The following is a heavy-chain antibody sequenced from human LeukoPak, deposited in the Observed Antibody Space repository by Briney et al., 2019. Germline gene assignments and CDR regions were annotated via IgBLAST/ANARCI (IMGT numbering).Heavy chain of an antibody. J-gene: IGHJ4*02. V-gene: IGHV3-48*01. CDR3: AKDISDYGDHYVHDY. Sequence: GGSLRLSCAASGFTFSNFGMNWARQAPGKGLEWVSYISSSSSTIYYADSVKGRFTISRDNSRNTLYLQMNSLRADDTAVYYCAKDISDYGDHYVHDYWGQGTLVTVSS. CDR1: GFTFSNFG. D-gene: IGHD4-17*01. CDR2: ISSSSSTI.